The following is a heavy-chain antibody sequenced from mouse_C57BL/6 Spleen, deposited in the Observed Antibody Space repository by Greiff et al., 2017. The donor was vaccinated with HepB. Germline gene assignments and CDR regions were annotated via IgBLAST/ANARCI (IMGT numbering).Heavy chain of an antibody. CDR1: GYTFTSYW. CDR2: INPSNGCT. Sequence: QVQLQQPGTELVKPGASVKLSCKASGYTFTSYWMHWVKQRPGQGLEWIGNINPSNGCTNYNEKFKSKATLTVDKSSSTAYMQLSSLTSEDSAVYYCARSPYYYGSSYGYAMDYWGQGTSVTVSS. CDR3: ARSPYYYGSSYGYAMDY. V-gene: IGHV1-53*01. J-gene: IGHJ4*01. D-gene: IGHD1-1*01.